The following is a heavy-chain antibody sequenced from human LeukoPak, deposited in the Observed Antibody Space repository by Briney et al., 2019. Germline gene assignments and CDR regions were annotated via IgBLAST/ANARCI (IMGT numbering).Heavy chain of an antibody. V-gene: IGHV3-23*01. CDR2: ISGSGGST. Sequence: GGSLRLSCAASGFTFSSYGMSWVRQAPGKGLEWVSAISGSGGSTYYADSVKGRFTISRDNSKNTLYLQMNSLRAEDTAVYYCAKDLQLLWFGDIDYWGQGTLVTVSS. D-gene: IGHD3-10*01. J-gene: IGHJ4*02. CDR1: GFTFSSYG. CDR3: AKDLQLLWFGDIDY.